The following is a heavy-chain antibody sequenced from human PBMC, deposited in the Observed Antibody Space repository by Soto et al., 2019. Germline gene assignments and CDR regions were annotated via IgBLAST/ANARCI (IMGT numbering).Heavy chain of an antibody. V-gene: IGHV5-51*01. CDR2: IYPSDSQT. CDR3: ARHGFYGDYSSNYFDP. CDR1: GYSFSNYW. Sequence: PGESLKISCKGSGYSFSNYWIAGVRQMPGKGLEYMGIIYPSDSQTRYGPSFQGQVTISADKSISTAYLQWSSLKASDTAIYYCARHGFYGDYSSNYFDPWGQGTLVTVSS. J-gene: IGHJ5*02. D-gene: IGHD4-17*01.